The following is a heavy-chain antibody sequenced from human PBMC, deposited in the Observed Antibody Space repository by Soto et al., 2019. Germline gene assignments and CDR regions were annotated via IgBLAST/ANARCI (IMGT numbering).Heavy chain of an antibody. CDR3: ARDIDYYDSSGYQDY. CDR1: GFIFSRYE. CDR2: INTRGNII. V-gene: IGHV3-48*03. D-gene: IGHD3-22*01. Sequence: LRLSCAASGFIFSRYEMNWVRQAPGKGLEWVSYINTRGNIIHYADSVKGRFTISRDNAENSLYLQMNSLRAEDTAVYYCARDIDYYDSSGYQDYWGQGSLVTVSS. J-gene: IGHJ4*02.